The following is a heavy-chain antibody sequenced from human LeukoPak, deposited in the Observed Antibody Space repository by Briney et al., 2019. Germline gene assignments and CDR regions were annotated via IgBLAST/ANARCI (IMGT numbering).Heavy chain of an antibody. V-gene: IGHV3-23*01. CDR1: GFTFRSYA. Sequence: GGSLRLSCAASGFTFRSYAMSWVRQAPGKGLECVSAISGSGGSTYYADSVKGRFTISRDNSKNTLYLQMNSLRAEDTAVYYCAKGMLGYGDPSDAFDIWGQGTMVTVSS. CDR2: ISGSGGST. D-gene: IGHD4-17*01. J-gene: IGHJ3*02. CDR3: AKGMLGYGDPSDAFDI.